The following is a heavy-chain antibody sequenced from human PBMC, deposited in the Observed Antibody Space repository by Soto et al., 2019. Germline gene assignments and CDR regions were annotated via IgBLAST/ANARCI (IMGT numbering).Heavy chain of an antibody. CDR1: GGSISSSSYY. CDR2: IYYSGST. J-gene: IGHJ4*02. CDR3: SMIARGTFDY. V-gene: IGHV4-39*01. D-gene: IGHD3-22*01. Sequence: SETLSLTCTVSGGSISSSSYYWGWIRQPPGKGLEWIGSIYYSGSTYYNPSLKSRVTISVDTSKNQFSLKLSSVTAADTAVYYCSMIARGTFDYWGQGTLVTVSS.